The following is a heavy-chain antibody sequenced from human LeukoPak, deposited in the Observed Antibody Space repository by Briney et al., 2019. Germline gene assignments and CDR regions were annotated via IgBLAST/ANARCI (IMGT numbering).Heavy chain of an antibody. D-gene: IGHD3-16*01. V-gene: IGHV4-31*03. Sequence: PSETLSLTCTVSGGSISSGGYYWSWIRQHPGKGLEGIVYIYYSGSTYYNPSLKSRVTISVDTSKNQFSLKLSSVTAADTAVYYCARLRRGGYYFDYWGQGTLVTVSS. J-gene: IGHJ4*02. CDR1: GGSISSGGYY. CDR3: ARLRRGGYYFDY. CDR2: IYYSGST.